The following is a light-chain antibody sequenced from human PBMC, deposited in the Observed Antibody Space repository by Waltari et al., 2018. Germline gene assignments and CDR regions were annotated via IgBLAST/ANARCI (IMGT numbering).Light chain of an antibody. CDR1: QSISDS. Sequence: EIVMTQSPATLSVSPGERATLSCTASQSISDSLGWYQQRPGQAPRLLIYGASTRATGIPARFSGSGSGTEFTLTISSLQSEDFAVYYCHQYKIWPEAFGQGTKVEIK. V-gene: IGKV3D-15*01. CDR3: HQYKIWPEA. J-gene: IGKJ1*01. CDR2: GAS.